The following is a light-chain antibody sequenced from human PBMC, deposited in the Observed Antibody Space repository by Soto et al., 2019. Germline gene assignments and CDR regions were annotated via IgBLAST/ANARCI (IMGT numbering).Light chain of an antibody. CDR1: QSVGSD. V-gene: IGKV3-15*01. Sequence: EIVMTQSPATLFVSPGERATLSCRASQSVGSDLAWYQHTPGQPPRLLIYGASTRATGIPGRFSGSGSGTEFTLTISSLKSEDFAVSFCQQYNNWPPWTFGQGTKVDIK. CDR2: GAS. CDR3: QQYNNWPPWT. J-gene: IGKJ1*01.